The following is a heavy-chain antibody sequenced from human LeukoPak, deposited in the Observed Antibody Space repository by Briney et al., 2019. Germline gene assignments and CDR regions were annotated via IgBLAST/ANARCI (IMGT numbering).Heavy chain of an antibody. Sequence: GGSLRLSCAASGFTLISFGFHWVRQAPGKGLEWLAIVSLERNDKYYADSVNGRFTISGQEPKNTLYLQMNSLRSEDTAVYYCARDPLRRGTSYLDNWGQGTLVTVAS. CDR1: GFTLISFG. CDR3: ARDPLRRGTSYLDN. CDR2: VSLERNDK. D-gene: IGHD1-26*01. V-gene: IGHV3-30*03. J-gene: IGHJ4*02.